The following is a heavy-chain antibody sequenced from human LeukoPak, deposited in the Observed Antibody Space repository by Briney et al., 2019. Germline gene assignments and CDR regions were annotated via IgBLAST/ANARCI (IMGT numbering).Heavy chain of an antibody. CDR1: GFTVSNNY. Sequence: PGGSLRLSCAASGFTVSNNYMSWVRQAPGKGLEWVSVIYSGGSTYYADSVKGRFTISRDNSKNTLYLQMNSLRAEDTAVYYCAREYYYDSSGYYYWGQGTLVTVSS. V-gene: IGHV3-53*01. CDR2: IYSGGST. CDR3: AREYYYDSSGYYY. D-gene: IGHD3-22*01. J-gene: IGHJ4*02.